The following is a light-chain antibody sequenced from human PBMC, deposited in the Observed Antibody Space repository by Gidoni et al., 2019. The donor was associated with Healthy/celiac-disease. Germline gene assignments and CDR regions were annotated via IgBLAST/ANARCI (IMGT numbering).Light chain of an antibody. J-gene: IGLJ2*01. V-gene: IGLV1-51*01. CDR2: DDT. CDR3: GTWESRLSLMV. CDR1: NSNIEINY. Sequence: QSVLTQPPSVSAAPGQKVTISCSGGNSNIEINYVSWYQQVPGAAPKLLIYDDTQRPAGTSGRVSGSRSGTSATLGISGLQTGDEAIYYCGTWESRLSLMVFGGGTKLTVL.